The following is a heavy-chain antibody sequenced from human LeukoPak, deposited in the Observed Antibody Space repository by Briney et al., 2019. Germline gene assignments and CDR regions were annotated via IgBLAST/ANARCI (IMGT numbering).Heavy chain of an antibody. J-gene: IGHJ5*02. V-gene: IGHV4-61*01. CDR1: GGSINSGTYY. D-gene: IGHD3-3*01. Sequence: LETLSLTCTVSGGSINSGTYYWTWIRQPPGKGLEWIGYIYYSGSTNYNPSLKSRVTISVDTSKNQFSLKLSSVTAADTAVYYCARGKGVTIFGVVIISNWFDPWGQGTLVTVSS. CDR3: ARGKGVTIFGVVIISNWFDP. CDR2: IYYSGST.